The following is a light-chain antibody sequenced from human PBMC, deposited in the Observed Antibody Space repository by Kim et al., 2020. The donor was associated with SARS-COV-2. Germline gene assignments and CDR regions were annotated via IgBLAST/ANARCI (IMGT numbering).Light chain of an antibody. Sequence: SSELTQDPAVSVALGQTVRITCQGDSLRSYYASWYQQKPGQAPVLVIYGKNNRPSGIPDRFSGSSSGNTASLTITGAQAEDAADYYCNTRDSSGNHLNVF. J-gene: IGLJ1*01. CDR2: GKN. V-gene: IGLV3-19*01. CDR1: SLRSYY. CDR3: NTRDSSGNHLNV.